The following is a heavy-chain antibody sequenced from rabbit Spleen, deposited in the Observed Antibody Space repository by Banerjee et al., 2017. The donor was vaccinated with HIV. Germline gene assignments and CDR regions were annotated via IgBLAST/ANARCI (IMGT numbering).Heavy chain of an antibody. Sequence: QSLEESGGDLVKPGASLTLTCTASGFSFSSNVMCWVRQAPGKGLEWIACIYFSGGSGGAVYATWAKGRFTISGASWTTVSLQMTSLTAADTAIYFCARDLAGVVGWNFGLWGPGTLVTVS. CDR1: GFSFSSNV. CDR2: IYFSGGSGGA. CDR3: ARDLAGVVGWNFGL. D-gene: IGHD4-1*01. V-gene: IGHV1S40*01. J-gene: IGHJ4*01.